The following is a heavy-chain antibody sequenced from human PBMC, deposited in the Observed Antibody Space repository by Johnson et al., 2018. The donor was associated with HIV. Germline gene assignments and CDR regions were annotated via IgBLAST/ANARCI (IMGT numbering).Heavy chain of an antibody. CDR1: GFTFSNAW. D-gene: IGHD1-14*01. V-gene: IGHV3-15*01. J-gene: IGHJ3*02. Sequence: VQLVESGGGLVKPGGSLRLSCAASGFTFSNAWVSWVRQAPGKGLEWVGRIKSKTDGGTTDYAAPVKGRFTISRDDSKNTLYLQMNSLKTEDTAVYYCTTGRKGTGAFDIWGQGTMVTVSS. CDR2: IKSKTDGGTT. CDR3: TTGRKGTGAFDI.